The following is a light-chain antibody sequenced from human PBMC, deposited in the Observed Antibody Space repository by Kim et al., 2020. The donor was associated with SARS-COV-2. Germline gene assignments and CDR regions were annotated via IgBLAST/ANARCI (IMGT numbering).Light chain of an antibody. CDR3: QQDDNWSPAYI. V-gene: IGKV3-15*01. J-gene: IGKJ2*01. CDR1: QSVSSN. CDR2: GAS. Sequence: EIVLTQSPATLSVSQGERATLSCRASQSVSSNLAWYQQKPGQAPRLLIYGASTRVTGSPARFSGSGSGTEFTLTISSLQSEYLAIYYCQQDDNWSPAYIFGQGTKLEI.